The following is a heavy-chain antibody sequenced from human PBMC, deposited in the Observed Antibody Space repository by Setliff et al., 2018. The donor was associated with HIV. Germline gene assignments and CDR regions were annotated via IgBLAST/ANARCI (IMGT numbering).Heavy chain of an antibody. CDR2: ISGSGGST. CDR1: GFTFSSYA. J-gene: IGHJ4*02. D-gene: IGHD6-19*01. CDR3: AKDSSGWLGYFDY. V-gene: IGHV3-23*01. Sequence: QAGGSLRLSCAASGFTFSSYAMSWVRQAPGKGLEWVSAISGSGGSTYYADSVKGRFTISRDNSKNTLYLQMNSLRAEDTAVYYCAKDSSGWLGYFDYWGQGTLVTVSS.